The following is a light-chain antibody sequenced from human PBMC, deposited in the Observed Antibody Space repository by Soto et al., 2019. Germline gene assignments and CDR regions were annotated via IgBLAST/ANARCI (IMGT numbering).Light chain of an antibody. CDR3: QQYNYWPRT. V-gene: IGKV3-15*01. CDR1: QSVSSSY. J-gene: IGKJ1*01. CDR2: GAS. Sequence: EIVLTQSPGTLSLSPGEGATLSCRASQSVSSSYLAWYQQKPGQAPRLLIYGASTRATGIPARFSGSGSGTEFTLTISSLQSEDFAVYYCQQYNYWPRTFGQGTKVDIK.